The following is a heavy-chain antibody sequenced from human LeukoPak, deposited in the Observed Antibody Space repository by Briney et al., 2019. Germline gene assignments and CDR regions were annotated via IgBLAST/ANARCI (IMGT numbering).Heavy chain of an antibody. D-gene: IGHD2-15*01. J-gene: IGHJ4*02. V-gene: IGHV3-11*06. CDR1: GFTFSDYY. CDR2: ISSSSSHT. Sequence: PGGSLRLSCAASGFTFSDYYMSWIRQAPGKGLEWVSYISSSSSHTKYADAVKGRFTISRDNAKNSLYLQINSLRAEDTAVYYCAGSGGSFYDYWGQGTLVTVSS. CDR3: AGSGGSFYDY.